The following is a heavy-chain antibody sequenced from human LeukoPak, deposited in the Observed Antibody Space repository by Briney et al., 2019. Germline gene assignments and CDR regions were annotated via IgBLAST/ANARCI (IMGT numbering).Heavy chain of an antibody. CDR2: ISSSSSTI. V-gene: IGHV3-48*04. Sequence: GGSLRLSCAASGFTFSSYSMNWVRQAPGKGLEWVSYISSSSSTIYYADSVKGRFTISRDNAKNSLYLQMNSLRAEDTAVYYCAREHSGGWYGYWGQGTLVTVSS. J-gene: IGHJ4*02. CDR1: GFTFSSYS. D-gene: IGHD6-19*01. CDR3: AREHSGGWYGY.